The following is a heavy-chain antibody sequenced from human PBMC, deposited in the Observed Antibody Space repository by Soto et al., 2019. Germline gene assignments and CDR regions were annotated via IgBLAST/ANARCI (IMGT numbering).Heavy chain of an antibody. D-gene: IGHD3-10*01. CDR2: INHSGST. CDR1: GGSFSGYY. Sequence: SETLSLTCAVYGGSFSGYYWRWIRQPPGKGLEWIGEINHSGSTNYNPSLKSRVTLSVDTSKNQFSLKLSSVTAEGTAVYYCAKDGYYYGSGSPYYFDCWGQGTLVTVSS. V-gene: IGHV4-34*01. CDR3: AKDGYYYGSGSPYYFDC. J-gene: IGHJ4*02.